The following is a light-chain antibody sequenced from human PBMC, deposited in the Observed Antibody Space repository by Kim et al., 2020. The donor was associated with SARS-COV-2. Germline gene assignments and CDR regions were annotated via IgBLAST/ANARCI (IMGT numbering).Light chain of an antibody. CDR2: LGS. V-gene: IGKV2-28*01. Sequence: DIVMTQSPLSLPVTPGEPASISCRSSQSLLHSNGYNYLDWYLQKPGQSPQLLIYLGSNRASGVPDRFSGSGSGTDFTLKISRVEAEDVGVYDCMQALQTPRFGQGTKVDIK. J-gene: IGKJ1*01. CDR1: QSLLHSNGYNY. CDR3: MQALQTPR.